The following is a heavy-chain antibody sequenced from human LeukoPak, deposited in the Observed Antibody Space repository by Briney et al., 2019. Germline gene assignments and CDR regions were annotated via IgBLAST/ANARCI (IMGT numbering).Heavy chain of an antibody. Sequence: ASVKVSCKASGGTFSSYAISWVRRAPGQGLEWMGGIIPIFGTANYAQKFQGRVTITADESTSTAYMELSSLRSEDTAVYYCASAHYYDSSGYSSWGYWGQGTLVTVSS. CDR2: IIPIFGTA. CDR1: GGTFSSYA. CDR3: ASAHYYDSSGYSSWGY. V-gene: IGHV1-69*01. J-gene: IGHJ4*02. D-gene: IGHD3-22*01.